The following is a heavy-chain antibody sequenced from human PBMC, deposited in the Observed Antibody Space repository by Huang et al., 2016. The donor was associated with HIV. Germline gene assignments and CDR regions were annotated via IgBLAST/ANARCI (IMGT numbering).Heavy chain of an antibody. CDR3: ASGQRMRESDIVATIPVS. V-gene: IGHV1-3*01. Sequence: QVHLVQSGPEVKKPGASVKVSCKASGYNFTSRGLHWVRQAPGQRLEWMRYINPGKGNTKDSPKFQDRVTLTRDISANTAYMQLSRLTSEDTAVYYCASGQRMRESDIVATIPVSWGQGALVTVSS. J-gene: IGHJ5*02. D-gene: IGHD5-12*01. CDR1: GYNFTSRG. CDR2: INPGKGNT.